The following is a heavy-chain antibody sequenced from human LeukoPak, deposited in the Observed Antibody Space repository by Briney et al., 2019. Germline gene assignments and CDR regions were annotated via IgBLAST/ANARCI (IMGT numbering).Heavy chain of an antibody. CDR1: GFTFISYS. V-gene: IGHV3-48*04. J-gene: IGHJ4*02. CDR3: ARDLGAAAGFFDY. CDR2: ISGGSNII. D-gene: IGHD6-13*01. Sequence: GGSLRLSCVASGFTFISYSLNWVRQRPGEGLEWISYISGGSNIIKYADSVKGRFTISRDNAKNSLYLQMNSLRAEDTAVYYCARDLGAAAGFFDYWGQGTLVTVSS.